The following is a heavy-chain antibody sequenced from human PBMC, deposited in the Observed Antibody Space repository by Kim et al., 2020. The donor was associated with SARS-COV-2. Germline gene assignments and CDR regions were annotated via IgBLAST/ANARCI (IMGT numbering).Heavy chain of an antibody. CDR1: GYFFNTYD. CDR2: VTPSTGNT. D-gene: IGHD6-19*01. V-gene: IGHV1-8*02. J-gene: IGHJ5*01. Sequence: ASVKVSCMASGYFFNTYDINWVRQASGQGLEWLGWVTPSTGNTGYAQKFQDRVTVTRDTSIRTAYMELSNLRYEDTAVYYCARTTTGWPNWFDSWGQGTLVTVSS. CDR3: ARTTTGWPNWFDS.